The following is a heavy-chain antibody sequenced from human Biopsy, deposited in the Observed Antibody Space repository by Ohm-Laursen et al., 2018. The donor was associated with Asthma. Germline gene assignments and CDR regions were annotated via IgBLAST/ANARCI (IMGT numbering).Heavy chain of an antibody. V-gene: IGHV1-18*01. CDR3: ARAADYSHYYGIDV. J-gene: IGHJ6*02. CDR2: ISVYNGNT. D-gene: IGHD3-10*01. Sequence: SVTVSCKTSGYTFNSAGITWVRQAPGQGLEWMGWISVYNGNTKVAQKLQDRVTMITDTSTSTAYMELRSLRSDDTAVYFCARAADYSHYYGIDVWGQGTTVTVS. CDR1: GYTFNSAG.